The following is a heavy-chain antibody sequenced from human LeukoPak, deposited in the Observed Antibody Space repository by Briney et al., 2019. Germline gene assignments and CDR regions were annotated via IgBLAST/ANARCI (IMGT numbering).Heavy chain of an antibody. Sequence: GSVNLSCTPSRYTLTAYYMHWVCEAPGQGLGWMGWINPTSGGTNYAQNFQGRVTMTRDTSITTAYMELSRLKSDDTALYYCARQRRKLPSSYYYYYNMDAWGQGTTVTVSS. J-gene: IGHJ6*02. D-gene: IGHD1-7*01. CDR2: INPTSGGT. CDR3: ARQRRKLPSSYYYYYNMDA. CDR1: RYTLTAYY. V-gene: IGHV1-2*02.